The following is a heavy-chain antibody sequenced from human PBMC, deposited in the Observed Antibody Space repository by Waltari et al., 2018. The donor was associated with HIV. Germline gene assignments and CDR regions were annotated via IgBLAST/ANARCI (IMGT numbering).Heavy chain of an antibody. V-gene: IGHV3-7*01. D-gene: IGHD5-12*01. CDR2: IKEDGGLE. CDR3: VRDGPFVDVEY. J-gene: IGHJ4*02. Sequence: EVQLVEAGGGLVQPGGSLRLSCAAYGFTVRGYWMSWVRQAPGKGLEWVANIKEDGGLEYYVDSVKGRFTISRDNPKNLLFLQMNSLRVEDTAVYYCVRDGPFVDVEYWGQGTLVTVSS. CDR1: GFTVRGYW.